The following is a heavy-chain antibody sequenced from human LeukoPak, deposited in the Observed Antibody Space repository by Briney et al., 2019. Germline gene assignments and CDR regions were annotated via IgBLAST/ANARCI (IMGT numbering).Heavy chain of an antibody. J-gene: IGHJ4*01. V-gene: IGHV3-23*01. CDR3: AKAPGSYYRNYFDA. CDR2: ISSSGGTT. D-gene: IGHD1-26*01. Sequence: PPGALPLPCTVSAVARRSYDMCWSRQAPWNWLEWVSAISSSGGTTYYADSVKGRFTLSRDNSKNTLYLQLNSLRAEDTAVYHCAKAPGSYYRNYFDAWGQGTPVAVPS. CDR1: AVARRSYD.